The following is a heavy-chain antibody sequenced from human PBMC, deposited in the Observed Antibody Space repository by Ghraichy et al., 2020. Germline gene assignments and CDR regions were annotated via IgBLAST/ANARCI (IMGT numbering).Heavy chain of an antibody. J-gene: IGHJ4*02. D-gene: IGHD1-1*01. CDR3: ANGRDWHEGFDS. CDR2: ITSDGGST. Sequence: GGSLRLSCAASGFTFTRYIMTWVRQAPGKGLEWVSTITSDGGSTYYADSVKGRFTISRDNSKNTLYLQMNSLRADDAAVYYCANGRDWHEGFDSWGQGTLVTVSS. V-gene: IGHV3-23*01. CDR1: GFTFTRYI.